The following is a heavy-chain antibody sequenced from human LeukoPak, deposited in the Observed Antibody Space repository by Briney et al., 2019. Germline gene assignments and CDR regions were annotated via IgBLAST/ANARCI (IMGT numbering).Heavy chain of an antibody. J-gene: IGHJ4*02. V-gene: IGHV1-8*01. Sequence: VASVKVSCKASGYTFTSYDINWVRQTPGQGPEWMGWMNPNSGNTGYAQKFQGGVTMTRNTSISTAYMELSSLRSEDTAVYYCARGQEYSGSSDYWGQGTLVTVSS. CDR1: GYTFTSYD. D-gene: IGHD1-26*01. CDR3: ARGQEYSGSSDY. CDR2: MNPNSGNT.